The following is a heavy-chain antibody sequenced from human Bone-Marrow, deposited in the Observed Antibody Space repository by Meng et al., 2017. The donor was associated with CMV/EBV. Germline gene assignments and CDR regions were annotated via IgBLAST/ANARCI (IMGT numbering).Heavy chain of an antibody. J-gene: IGHJ4*02. CDR1: GYTFTSYG. CDR3: ARRVASVVAGSLDY. V-gene: IGHV1-18*01. D-gene: IGHD2-15*01. Sequence: ASVKVSCKASGYTFTSYGISWVRQAPGQGLEWMGWISAYNGNTNYAQKLQGRVTMTTDTSTSTAYMELRSLRSDDTAVYYCARRVASVVAGSLDYWGQGTLVTVSS. CDR2: ISAYNGNT.